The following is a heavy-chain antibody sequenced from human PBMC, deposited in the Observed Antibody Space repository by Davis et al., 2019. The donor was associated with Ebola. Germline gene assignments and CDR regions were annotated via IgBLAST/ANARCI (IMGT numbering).Heavy chain of an antibody. D-gene: IGHD2-21*01. V-gene: IGHV1-69*04. J-gene: IGHJ4*02. CDR2: IIPILGIA. CDR1: GYTFTSYY. Sequence: SVKVSCKASGYTFTSYYMHWVRQAPGQGLEWMGRIIPILGIANYAQKFQGRVTITADTPTSTAYMELSSLRSEDTACYYCARGVGGDDDYWGQGTLVTVSS. CDR3: ARGVGGDDDY.